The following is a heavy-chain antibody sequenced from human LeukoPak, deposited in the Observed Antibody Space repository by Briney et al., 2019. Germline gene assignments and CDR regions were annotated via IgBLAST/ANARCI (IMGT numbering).Heavy chain of an antibody. CDR1: GFTFKNHW. D-gene: IGHD1-14*01. J-gene: IGHJ4*02. CDR2: MKEDGSEQ. CDR3: ARDADRASDY. Sequence: GGSLRLSCVGSGFTFKNHWMVWVRQAPGKGLEWVANMKEDGSEQYYGDSVRGRFTISRDNAKNSLYLQMNSLRVADTAVYYCARDADRASDYWGQRTLVTVPS. V-gene: IGHV3-7*01.